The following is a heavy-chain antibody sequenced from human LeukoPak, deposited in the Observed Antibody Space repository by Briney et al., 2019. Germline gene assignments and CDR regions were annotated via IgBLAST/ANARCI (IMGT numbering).Heavy chain of an antibody. CDR2: ISSSSSIT. CDR1: GFTFSSYS. CDR3: AKYYYDSSGYYYVFGY. J-gene: IGHJ4*02. V-gene: IGHV3-48*02. Sequence: GGSLRLSCAASGFTFSSYSMNWVRQAPGKGLEWVSYISSSSSITYYADSAKGRFTISRDNAKNSLYLQMNSLRDEDTAVYYCAKYYYDSSGYYYVFGYWGQGTLVTVSS. D-gene: IGHD3-22*01.